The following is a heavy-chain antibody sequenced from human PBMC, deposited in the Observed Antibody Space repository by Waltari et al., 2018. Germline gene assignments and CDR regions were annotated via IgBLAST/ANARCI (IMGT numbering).Heavy chain of an antibody. Sequence: QVQLLLSGADVKMPGASVTVSCKASGYTFTSYYMHWVRQAPGPGLEWMGIINPSGGSTSYAQKFQGRVTMTRDTSTSTVYMELSSLRSEDTAVYYCHFWSGSFDGMDVWGQGTTVTVSS. V-gene: IGHV1-46*01. D-gene: IGHD3-3*02. CDR1: GYTFTSYY. CDR2: INPSGGST. J-gene: IGHJ6*02. CDR3: HFWSGSFDGMDV.